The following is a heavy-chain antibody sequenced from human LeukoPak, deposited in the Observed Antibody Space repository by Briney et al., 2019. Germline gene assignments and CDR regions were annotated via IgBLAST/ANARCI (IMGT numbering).Heavy chain of an antibody. J-gene: IGHJ5*02. CDR3: ARKYYDILTGPENWFDP. D-gene: IGHD3-9*01. CDR2: IIPIFGTA. Sequence: ASVKVSCKASGGTFSSYAISWVRQAPGQGLEWMGGIIPIFGTANYAQKFQGRVTITADESTSTAYMELSSLRSEDTAVYYCARKYYDILTGPENWFDPWGQGTLVTVFS. V-gene: IGHV1-69*13. CDR1: GGTFSSYA.